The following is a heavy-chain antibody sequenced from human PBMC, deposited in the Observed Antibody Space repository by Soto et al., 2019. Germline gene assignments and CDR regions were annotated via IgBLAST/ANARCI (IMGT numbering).Heavy chain of an antibody. CDR2: IIPIYGTA. CDR1: GGTFSSYA. Sequence: QVQLVQSGAEVKKPGSSVKVSCKASGGTFSSYAISWVRQAPGQGLECMGGIIPIYGTANYAQKFQGRVTITADESTSTAYMELSSLRSEDTAVYYCASPAHIVGATGYFQHWGQGTLGTVSS. D-gene: IGHD1-26*01. J-gene: IGHJ1*01. V-gene: IGHV1-69*01. CDR3: ASPAHIVGATGYFQH.